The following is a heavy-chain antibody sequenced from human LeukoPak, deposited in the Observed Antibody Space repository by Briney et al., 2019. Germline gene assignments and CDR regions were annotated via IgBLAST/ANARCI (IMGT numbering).Heavy chain of an antibody. D-gene: IGHD5-18*01. V-gene: IGHV3-21*01. Sequence: GGSLRHSCAASGFTFSWYSMNWVRQAPGKGLEWVSSIGSSSSYIYYAESVKGRFTISRDNAKNSLHLQMNSLRAEDTAVYYCAASTKHTAMVDYWGQGTLVTVSS. CDR2: IGSSSSYI. CDR3: AASTKHTAMVDY. CDR1: GFTFSWYS. J-gene: IGHJ4*02.